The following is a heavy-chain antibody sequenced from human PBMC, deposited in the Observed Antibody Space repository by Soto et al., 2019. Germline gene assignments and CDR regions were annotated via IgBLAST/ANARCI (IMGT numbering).Heavy chain of an antibody. CDR3: AKDDYGDYGMIPGEGIVY. J-gene: IGHJ4*02. D-gene: IGHD4-17*01. V-gene: IGHV3-30*18. Sequence: GGSLRLSCAASGFTFSSYGMHWVRQAPGKGLEWVAVISYDGSNKYYADSVKGRFTISRDNSKNTLYLQMNSLRAEDTAVYYCAKDDYGDYGMIPGEGIVYWGQGTLVTVSS. CDR1: GFTFSSYG. CDR2: ISYDGSNK.